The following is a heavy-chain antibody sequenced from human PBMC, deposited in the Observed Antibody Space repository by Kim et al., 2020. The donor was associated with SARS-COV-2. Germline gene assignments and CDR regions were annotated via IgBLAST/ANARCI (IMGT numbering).Heavy chain of an antibody. CDR2: INPSGGST. Sequence: ASVKVSCKTSGYTFTNYYMNWVRQAPGQGLEWMGIINPSGGSTSYAQKFQGRVIMTRDTSTSTVYMELSSLRSEDTAVYYFARGVYGSGSEGGFGMDVWGQGTTVTVSS. CDR3: ARGVYGSGSEGGFGMDV. D-gene: IGHD3-10*01. V-gene: IGHV1-46*01. CDR1: GYTFTNYY. J-gene: IGHJ6*02.